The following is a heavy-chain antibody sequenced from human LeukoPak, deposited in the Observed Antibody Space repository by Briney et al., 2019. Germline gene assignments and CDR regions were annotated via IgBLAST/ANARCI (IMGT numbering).Heavy chain of an antibody. CDR2: INPSGGST. CDR1: GGTFSYV. D-gene: IGHD5-24*01. V-gene: IGHV1-46*01. CDR3: ARDKGDGMDV. Sequence: ASVKVSCKASGGTFSYVISWVRQAPGQGLEWMGIINPSGGSTSYAQKFQGRVTMTRDMSTSTVYMELSSLRSEDTAVYYCARDKGDGMDVWGKGTTVTVSS. J-gene: IGHJ6*03.